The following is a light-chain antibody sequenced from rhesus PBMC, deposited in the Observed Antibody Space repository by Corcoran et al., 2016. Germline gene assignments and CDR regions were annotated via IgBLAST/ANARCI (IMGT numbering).Light chain of an antibody. J-gene: IGKJ2*01. CDR3: QQHNSYPYS. Sequence: DIQMTQSPSSLSASVGDTVTITCQASQGISKYLAWYQQKPGKVPKLLIDDASTLQSGVPSRFSGSGSGTEFTLNISSLQPEDFATYYCQQHNSYPYSFGQGTKVEIK. CDR1: QGISKY. V-gene: IGKV1-25*01. CDR2: DAS.